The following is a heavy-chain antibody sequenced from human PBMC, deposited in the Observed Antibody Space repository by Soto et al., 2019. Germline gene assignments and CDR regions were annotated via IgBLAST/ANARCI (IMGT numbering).Heavy chain of an antibody. CDR2: IYYSGST. V-gene: IGHV4-31*03. CDR1: GGSISSGGYY. CDR3: ASAPGGASETWFDT. J-gene: IGHJ5*02. D-gene: IGHD2-21*01. Sequence: PSETLSLTCTVSGGSISSGGYYWSWIRQHPGKGLEWIGYIYYSGSTYYNPSLKIRVTISVDTSKNQFSLKLSSVTAADTAVYYCASAPGGASETWFDTWGQGTLVTVSS.